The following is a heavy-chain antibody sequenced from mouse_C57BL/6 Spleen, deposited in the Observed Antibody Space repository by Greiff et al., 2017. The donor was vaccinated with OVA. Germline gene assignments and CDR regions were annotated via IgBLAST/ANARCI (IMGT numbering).Heavy chain of an antibody. Sequence: EVQRVESGPGLVKPSQSLSLTCSVTGYSITSGYYWNWIRQFPGNKLEWMGYISYDGSNNYNPSLKNRISITRDTSKNQFFLKLNSVTTEDTATYYCARDGIYDYGTNFDYWGQGTTLTVSS. V-gene: IGHV3-6*01. CDR2: ISYDGSN. CDR1: GYSITSGYY. D-gene: IGHD2-4*01. CDR3: ARDGIYDYGTNFDY. J-gene: IGHJ2*01.